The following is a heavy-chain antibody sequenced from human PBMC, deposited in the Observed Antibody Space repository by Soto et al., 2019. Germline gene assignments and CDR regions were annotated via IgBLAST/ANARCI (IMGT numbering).Heavy chain of an antibody. V-gene: IGHV4-61*01. CDR3: AGYNWNYYFEP. Sequence: LSLTFTVSGGSVSDGSYYWAWLRQPPVKGLEWIGHIYHSGSTIYNPSLKSRVTISIDTSKSQFSLNLNSMTAADTAVYYCAGYNWNYYFEPWRQGTLVSVSS. CDR1: GGSVSDGSYY. D-gene: IGHD1-7*01. CDR2: IYHSGST. J-gene: IGHJ5*02.